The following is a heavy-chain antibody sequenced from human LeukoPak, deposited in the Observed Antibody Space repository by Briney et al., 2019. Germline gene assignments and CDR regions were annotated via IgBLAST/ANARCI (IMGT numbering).Heavy chain of an antibody. V-gene: IGHV3-23*01. CDR2: ISISGGAT. CDR1: GFTFSSYA. J-gene: IGHJ5*02. CDR3: AKEMEGVNTPFDL. D-gene: IGHD2-2*02. Sequence: PGGSLRLSCAASGFTFSSYAMSWVRQAPGKGLEWVSVISISGGATYYADSVKGRFTISRDNSKNTLYLQMNSLRAEDTAVYYCAKEMEGVNTPFDLWGQGTLVTVSS.